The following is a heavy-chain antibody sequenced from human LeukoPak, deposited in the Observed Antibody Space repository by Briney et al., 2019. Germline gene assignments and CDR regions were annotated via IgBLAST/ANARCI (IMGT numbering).Heavy chain of an antibody. D-gene: IGHD2-2*01. CDR1: GYTFTSYY. CDR2: INPSGGST. V-gene: IGHV1-46*01. Sequence: ASVKVSCKASGYTFTSYYMRWVRQAPGQGLEWMGIINPSGGSTSYAQKFQGRVTLTRDTSTSTVYMELSSLRSEDTAVYYRATEGDCSSTSCYHDFDYWGQGTLVTVSS. CDR3: ATEGDCSSTSCYHDFDY. J-gene: IGHJ4*02.